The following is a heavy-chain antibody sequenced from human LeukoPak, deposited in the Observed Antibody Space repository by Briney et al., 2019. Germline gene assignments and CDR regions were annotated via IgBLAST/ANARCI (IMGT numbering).Heavy chain of an antibody. V-gene: IGHV4-4*09. CDR1: GGSISSYY. CDR2: IYTSGST. Sequence: SETLSLTCTVSGGSISSYYWSWIRQPPGKGLEWIGYIYTSGSTNYNPSLKSRVTISVDTSKNQFSLKLSSVTAADTAVYYCARYTYYQAFDIWGQGTMVTVSS. J-gene: IGHJ3*02. CDR3: ARYTYYQAFDI. D-gene: IGHD2/OR15-2a*01.